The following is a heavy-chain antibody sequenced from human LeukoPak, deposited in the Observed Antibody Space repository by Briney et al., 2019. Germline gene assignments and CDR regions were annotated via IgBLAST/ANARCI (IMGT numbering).Heavy chain of an antibody. CDR2: ISAYNGNT. CDR1: GGTFSSYA. V-gene: IGHV1-18*01. CDR3: ARDLWAYYYDSSGYFPFDY. Sequence: GSSVKVSCKASGGTFSSYAISWVRQAPGQGLEWMGWISAYNGNTNYAQKLQGRVTMTTDTSTSTAYMELRSLRSDDTAVYYCARDLWAYYYDSSGYFPFDYWGQGTLVTVSS. D-gene: IGHD3-22*01. J-gene: IGHJ4*02.